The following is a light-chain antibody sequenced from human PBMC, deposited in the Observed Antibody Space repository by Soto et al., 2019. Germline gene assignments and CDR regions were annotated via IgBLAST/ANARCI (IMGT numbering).Light chain of an antibody. CDR1: QSVSNS. J-gene: IGKJ2*01. Sequence: EIVLTQSPATLSLSPGERATLSCRASQSVSNSLAWYQQKPGQAPRLLIFDASHRATDIPARFSGSGSGTDFTLTINSLEPEDFAVYYCQQRSNWPRTFGQGTKLEIK. CDR2: DAS. CDR3: QQRSNWPRT. V-gene: IGKV3-11*01.